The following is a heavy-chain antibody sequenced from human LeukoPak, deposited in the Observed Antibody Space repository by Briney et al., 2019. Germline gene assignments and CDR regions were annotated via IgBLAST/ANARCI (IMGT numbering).Heavy chain of an antibody. D-gene: IGHD2-2*01. Sequence: GGSLRLSCAASGFTFSSYSMNWVRQAPGKGLEWVSSISSSSSYIYYAGSVKGRFTISRDNAKNSLYLQMNSLRAEDTAVYYCARDKGYCSSTSCYFVYWGQGTLVTVSS. CDR2: ISSSSSYI. V-gene: IGHV3-21*01. CDR3: ARDKGYCSSTSCYFVY. CDR1: GFTFSSYS. J-gene: IGHJ4*02.